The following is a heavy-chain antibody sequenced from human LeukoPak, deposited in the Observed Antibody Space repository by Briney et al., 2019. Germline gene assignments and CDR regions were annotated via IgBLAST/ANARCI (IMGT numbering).Heavy chain of an antibody. V-gene: IGHV3-7*02. CDR3: AVAYYYGSGDAFDI. Sequence: PGGSLRLSCAASGITFSAYWMGWVRQAPGKGLEWVAYINPVGSETKYVDSVKGRFAISRDNAKNSLYLQMNSLRAEDTAVYYCAVAYYYGSGDAFDIWGQGTKVTVSS. CDR2: INPVGSET. J-gene: IGHJ3*02. D-gene: IGHD3-10*01. CDR1: GITFSAYW.